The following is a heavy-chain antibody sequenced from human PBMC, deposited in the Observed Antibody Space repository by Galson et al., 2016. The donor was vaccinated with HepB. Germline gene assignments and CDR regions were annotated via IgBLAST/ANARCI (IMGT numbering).Heavy chain of an antibody. J-gene: IGHJ3*01. D-gene: IGHD3-10*01. CDR3: ARDRGYRALDL. CDR2: IDDSGDHI. Sequence: SMILSCAVSGLMYTHYAMNWVRQAPGKGLEWVSIIDDSGDHIYYAESVKGRFTISRDKATNTLYLQMNSLRAEDTALYYCARDRGYRALDLWGQGTTVTVSS. V-gene: IGHV3-23*01. CDR1: GLMYTHYA.